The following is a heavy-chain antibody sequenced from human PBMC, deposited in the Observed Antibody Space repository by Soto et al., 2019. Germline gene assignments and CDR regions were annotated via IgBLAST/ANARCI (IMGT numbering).Heavy chain of an antibody. CDR1: GYSFAGYW. D-gene: IGHD3-22*01. J-gene: IGHJ4*02. CDR2: IDPSDSQT. V-gene: IGHV5-10-1*01. Sequence: GESLNLSCKGSGYSFAGYWITWVRQTPGKGLEWMGRIDPSDSQTYYSPSFRGHVTISVTKSITTVFLQWSSLRASDTAMYYCARQIYDSDTGPNFQYYFDSWGQGTPVTVSA. CDR3: ARQIYDSDTGPNFQYYFDS.